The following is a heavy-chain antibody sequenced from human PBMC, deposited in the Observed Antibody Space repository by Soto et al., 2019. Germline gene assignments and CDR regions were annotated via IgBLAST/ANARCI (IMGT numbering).Heavy chain of an antibody. CDR3: ARVHDRQQRPGFYYYGMDV. CDR1: GFTFSSYA. Sequence: QVQLVESGGGVVQPGRSLRLSCAASGFTFSSYAMHWVRQAPGKGLEWVAVISYDGSNKYYADSVKGRFTISRDNSKNRLYLHMHSLRAEDTAVYYCARVHDRQQRPGFYYYGMDVWGQGTTVTVSS. V-gene: IGHV3-30-3*01. D-gene: IGHD6-13*01. J-gene: IGHJ6*02. CDR2: ISYDGSNK.